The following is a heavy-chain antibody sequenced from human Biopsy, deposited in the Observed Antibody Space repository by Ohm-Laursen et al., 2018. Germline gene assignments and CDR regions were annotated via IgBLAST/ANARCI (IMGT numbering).Heavy chain of an antibody. Sequence: SSVKVSCKVAGATFSNYGVNWVRQAPGQGLEWLGGNIPILGTGNYAQKFQDRVTVAADTSTSTATMELRSLRSDDTAVYYCATKLTGYFHHWGQGTLVIVSS. J-gene: IGHJ1*01. V-gene: IGHV1-69*06. CDR2: NIPILGTG. CDR3: ATKLTGYFHH. CDR1: GATFSNYG. D-gene: IGHD3-9*01.